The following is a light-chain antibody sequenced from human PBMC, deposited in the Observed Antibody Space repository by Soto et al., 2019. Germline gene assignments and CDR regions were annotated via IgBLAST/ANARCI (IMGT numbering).Light chain of an antibody. J-gene: IGLJ2*01. Sequence: QSALTQPASVSGSPGQSITISCTGPSSDIGGYNYISWYQQLPGKAPKFIIYDVRNRPSGVSNRFSGSRSGNTASLTISGLQAEDEADYYCSSYTSSSTVIFGGGTKVTVL. CDR1: SSDIGGYNY. V-gene: IGLV2-14*01. CDR3: SSYTSSSTVI. CDR2: DVR.